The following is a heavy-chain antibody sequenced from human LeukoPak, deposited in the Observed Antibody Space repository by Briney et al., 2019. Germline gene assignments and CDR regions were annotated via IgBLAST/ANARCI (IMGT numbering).Heavy chain of an antibody. J-gene: IGHJ4*02. Sequence: GGSLRLSCAASGFTFSDYEMNWVRQAPGKGLEWVSSISGSGGNTYYADSVKGRFTISRDNSKNTLYLQMNSLRAEDTAVYYCAKGPLLGRWLQQEAYFDYWGQGTLVTVSS. D-gene: IGHD5-24*01. V-gene: IGHV3-23*01. CDR3: AKGPLLGRWLQQEAYFDY. CDR1: GFTFSDYE. CDR2: ISGSGGNT.